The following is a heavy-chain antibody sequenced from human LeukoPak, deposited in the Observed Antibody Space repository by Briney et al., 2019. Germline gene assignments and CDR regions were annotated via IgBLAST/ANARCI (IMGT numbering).Heavy chain of an antibody. CDR3: ARDLSADYDFWSGYDY. V-gene: IGHV3-7*01. CDR2: IKQDGSEK. D-gene: IGHD3-3*01. CDR1: GFPFSSYS. J-gene: IGHJ4*02. Sequence: GGSLRLSCAASGFPFSSYSMTWVRQAPGKGLEWVAYIKQDGSEKYYVDSVKGRFTISRGNAKNSLFLQMNSLRAEDTAVYYCARDLSADYDFWSGYDYWGQGILVTVSS.